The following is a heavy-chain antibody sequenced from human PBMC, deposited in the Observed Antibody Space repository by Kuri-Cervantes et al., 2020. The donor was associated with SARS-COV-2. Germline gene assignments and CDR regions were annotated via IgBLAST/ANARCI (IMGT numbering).Heavy chain of an antibody. CDR2: VYDSGGT. D-gene: IGHD1-26*01. V-gene: IGHV4-39*07. J-gene: IGHJ4*02. Sequence: GSLRLSCTVSGDSIRGSPYYWGWIRQPPGKGLEWLATVYDSGGTYTNPSLKSRVSISVDTSKNQFSLKLRSVTAADTAVYYCARDRWELHDYWGQGTLVTVSS. CDR3: ARDRWELHDY. CDR1: GDSIRGSPYY.